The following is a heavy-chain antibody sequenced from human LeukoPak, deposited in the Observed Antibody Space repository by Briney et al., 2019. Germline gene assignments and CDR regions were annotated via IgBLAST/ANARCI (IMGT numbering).Heavy chain of an antibody. D-gene: IGHD1-26*01. Sequence: PGGSLRLSCAASGFNVSSNYMSWVRQAPGKGLEWVSVIYSDGSTYYADPMKGRFTISRDNSKNTLYLQMNSLRAEDTAVYYCARDREGKYNWFDPWGQGTLVTVSS. CDR3: ARDREGKYNWFDP. J-gene: IGHJ5*02. CDR1: GFNVSSNY. V-gene: IGHV3-66*01. CDR2: IYSDGST.